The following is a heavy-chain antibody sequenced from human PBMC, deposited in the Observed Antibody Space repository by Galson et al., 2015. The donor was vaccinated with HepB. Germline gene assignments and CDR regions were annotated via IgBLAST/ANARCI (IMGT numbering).Heavy chain of an antibody. D-gene: IGHD1-26*01. Sequence: SLRLSCAASGFTVSRNYMSWVRQAPGKGLEWVSVIYSGGSTYYADSVKDRFTISRDNSKNTLYLQMNSLRAEDTAVYYCARVGSRIHSYYGMDVWGQGPTVTVSS. CDR2: IYSGGST. J-gene: IGHJ6*02. CDR3: ARVGSRIHSYYGMDV. V-gene: IGHV3-66*01. CDR1: GFTVSRNY.